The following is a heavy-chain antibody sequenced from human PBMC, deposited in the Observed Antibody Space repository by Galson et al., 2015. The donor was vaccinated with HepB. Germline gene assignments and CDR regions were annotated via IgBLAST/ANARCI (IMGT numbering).Heavy chain of an antibody. V-gene: IGHV3-30*18. CDR1: GFTFSPYG. CDR2: ISYDGSND. J-gene: IGHJ3*02. D-gene: IGHD4-17*01. Sequence: SLRLSCAASGFTFSPYGMHWVRQAPGKGLEWVSLISYDGSNDYYPDSVRGRFTISRDNSKNTLYLQMNSLRAEDTALYYCAKAGDYGDYDAFDIWGQGTMVTVSS. CDR3: AKAGDYGDYDAFDI.